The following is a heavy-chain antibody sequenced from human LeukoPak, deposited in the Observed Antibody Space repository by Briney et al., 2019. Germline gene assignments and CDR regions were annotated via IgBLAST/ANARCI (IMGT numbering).Heavy chain of an antibody. CDR2: ISAYNGNT. CDR1: GYTFTSYG. V-gene: IGHV1-18*01. Sequence: GASVKVSCKASGYTFTSYGISWVRQAPGQGLGWMGGISAYNGNTNYARKLQGRVTMTTDTSTSTAYMELRSLRSDDTAVYYCARENIVGARGDFDYWGQGTLVTVSS. CDR3: ARENIVGARGDFDY. J-gene: IGHJ4*02. D-gene: IGHD1-26*01.